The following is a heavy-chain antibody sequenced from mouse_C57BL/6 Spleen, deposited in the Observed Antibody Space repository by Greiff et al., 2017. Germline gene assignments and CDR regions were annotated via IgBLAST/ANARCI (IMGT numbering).Heavy chain of an antibody. CDR1: GYTFTSYW. CDR3: ARRGSYYAMDY. CDR2: IDPSDSYT. J-gene: IGHJ4*01. V-gene: IGHV1-59*01. Sequence: QVQLQQSGAELVRPGTSVKLSCKASGYTFTSYWMHWVKQRPGQGLEWIGVIDPSDSYTNYNQKFKGKATLTVDTSSSTAYMQLSSLTSEDSAVYYCARRGSYYAMDYWGQGTSVTVSS.